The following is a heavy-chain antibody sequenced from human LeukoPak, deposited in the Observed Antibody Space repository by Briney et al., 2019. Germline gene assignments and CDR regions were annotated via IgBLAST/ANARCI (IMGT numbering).Heavy chain of an antibody. J-gene: IGHJ4*02. D-gene: IGHD5-18*01. CDR3: AKEGVGYSYGYLDYFDY. CDR1: GFTFSSYA. Sequence: PGGSLRLSCAASGFTFSSYAMSWVRQAPGKGLEWVSTIGGSGDTTYYADSVKGRFTISRDNSKNTLYLQMNSLRAEDTAVYYCAKEGVGYSYGYLDYFDYWGQGTLVTVSS. V-gene: IGHV3-23*01. CDR2: IGGSGDTT.